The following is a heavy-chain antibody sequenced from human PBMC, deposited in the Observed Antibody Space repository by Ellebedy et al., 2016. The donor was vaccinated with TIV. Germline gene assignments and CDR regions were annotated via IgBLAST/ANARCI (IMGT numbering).Heavy chain of an antibody. Sequence: SETLSLXXTVSGASITSGGYYWSWIRQHPGKGLEWIWYISHSGTTYYNPSLKSRITISLDTSRNQFSLNLNSVTAAEAAVFYCARVILWFGESTNWFDPWGQGTLVTVSS. CDR3: ARVILWFGESTNWFDP. J-gene: IGHJ5*02. CDR1: GASITSGGYY. D-gene: IGHD3-10*01. CDR2: ISHSGTT. V-gene: IGHV4-31*03.